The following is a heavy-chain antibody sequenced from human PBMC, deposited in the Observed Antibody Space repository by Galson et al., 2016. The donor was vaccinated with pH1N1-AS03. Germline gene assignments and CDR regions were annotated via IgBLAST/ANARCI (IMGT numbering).Heavy chain of an antibody. D-gene: IGHD3-10*02. J-gene: IGHJ4*02. V-gene: IGHV3-23*01. CDR2: ISSGNT. CDR1: GFTFSNYG. Sequence: SLRLSCAASGFTFSNYGMSWVRQAPGKGLEWVSDISSGNTYHADSVKGRFTISRDDSKNTLYLQMNSLRAEDTAVYYCAKDRSSRNVLGAYDYWGQGTLVTVSS. CDR3: AKDRSSRNVLGAYDY.